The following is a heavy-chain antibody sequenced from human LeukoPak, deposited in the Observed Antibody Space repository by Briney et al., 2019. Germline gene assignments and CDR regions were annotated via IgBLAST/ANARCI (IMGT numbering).Heavy chain of an antibody. J-gene: IGHJ4*02. CDR1: GSNFNSKW. V-gene: IGHV3-7*01. CDR2: INQDGSEK. CDR3: ADPPSDF. Sequence: PGGSLRLSCAASGSNFNSKWMTWVRQATGKGLEWVANINQDGSEKYYVDSVKGRFSISRDNAKNSLYLEMSGLRAEDTAVYYCADPPSDFWGQGTLVAIS.